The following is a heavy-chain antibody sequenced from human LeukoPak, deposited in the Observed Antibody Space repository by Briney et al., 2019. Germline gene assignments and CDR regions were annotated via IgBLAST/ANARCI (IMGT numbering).Heavy chain of an antibody. J-gene: IGHJ3*02. CDR3: ARDGYQKGAFDI. D-gene: IGHD5-12*01. CDR1: GGSISSYY. Sequence: NPSEPLSLPCTVCGGSISSYYWRWIRQPPGKGLECVGYIYYSGRTNYNPSLKSRVTISGDTSKNQFSLKLSSVTAADTAVYYCARDGYQKGAFDIWGQGTMVTVSS. V-gene: IGHV4-59*01. CDR2: IYYSGRT.